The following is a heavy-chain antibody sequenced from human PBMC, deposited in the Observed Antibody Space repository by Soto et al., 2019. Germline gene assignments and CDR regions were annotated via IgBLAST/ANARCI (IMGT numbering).Heavy chain of an antibody. CDR3: ARHGRIQLWP. CDR2: IYYSGST. J-gene: IGHJ5*02. V-gene: IGHV4-31*03. CDR1: GGSISSGGYY. Sequence: SETLSLTCTVSGGSISSGGYYWSWIRQHPGKGLEWIGYIYYSGSTYYNPSLKSRVTISVDTSKNQFSLKLSSVTAADTAVYYCARHGRIQLWPWGQGTLVTVSS. D-gene: IGHD5-18*01.